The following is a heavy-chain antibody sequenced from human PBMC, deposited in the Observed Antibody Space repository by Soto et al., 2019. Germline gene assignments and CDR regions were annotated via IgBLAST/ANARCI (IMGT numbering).Heavy chain of an antibody. CDR2: IIPILGIA. J-gene: IGHJ6*02. V-gene: IGHV1-69*02. D-gene: IGHD6-19*01. CDR3: ASVIAVAGYYYYGMDV. CDR1: AGTFSSYT. Sequence: QVQLVQSGAEVKKPGSSVKVSCKASAGTFSSYTISWVRQAPGQGLEWMGRIIPILGIANYAQKFQGRVTITADKSTSTAYMELSSLRSEDTAVYYCASVIAVAGYYYYGMDVWGQGTTVTVSS.